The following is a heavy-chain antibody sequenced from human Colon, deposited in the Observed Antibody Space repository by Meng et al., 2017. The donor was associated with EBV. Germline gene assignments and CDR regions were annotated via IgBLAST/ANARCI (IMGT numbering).Heavy chain of an antibody. CDR3: SSFDQTPSRNYFDY. CDR1: GGSMWSVNCY. Sequence: GQSLVIPSPTRSLSCTLMGGSMWSVNCYRAWIRQYPGQHLEWIGNIHPRPTPNYNPSLNRRVSMSLYSSKLHSSLTLNSIPVADTAVYYCSSFDQTPSRNYFDYWGQGTLVTVSS. D-gene: IGHD3-9*01. J-gene: IGHJ4*02. CDR2: IHPRPTP. V-gene: IGHV4-30-4*01.